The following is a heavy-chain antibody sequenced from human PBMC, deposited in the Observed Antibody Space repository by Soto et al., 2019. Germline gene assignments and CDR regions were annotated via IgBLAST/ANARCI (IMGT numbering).Heavy chain of an antibody. CDR2: INTSGGST. V-gene: IGHV3-23*01. J-gene: IGHJ4*02. D-gene: IGHD6-19*01. Sequence: EVQLLESGGGLVQPGGSLRLSCAASGFTFSSYAMSWVRQAPGKGLDWVSAINTSGGSTSYADSVKGLFTSSRDNSKSTLYLQMKTLRAEDTAISYCARPPYSSGWGYWGQGTLVTVSS. CDR1: GFTFSSYA. CDR3: ARPPYSSGWGY.